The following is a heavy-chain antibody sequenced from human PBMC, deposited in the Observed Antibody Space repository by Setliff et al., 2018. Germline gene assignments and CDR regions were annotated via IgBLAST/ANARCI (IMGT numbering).Heavy chain of an antibody. CDR2: IIPIFGTA. D-gene: IGHD3-3*01. CDR1: GGTFSSYA. CDR3: AREDGTYYNFWSGYSTTPYYGMDV. V-gene: IGHV1-69*13. J-gene: IGHJ6*02. Sequence: ASVKVSCKASGGTFSSYAISWVRQAPGQGLEWMGRIIPIFGTANYAQKFQGRVTITADESTSTAYMELSSLRSEDTAEYYCAREDGTYYNFWSGYSTTPYYGMDVWGQGTTVTVS.